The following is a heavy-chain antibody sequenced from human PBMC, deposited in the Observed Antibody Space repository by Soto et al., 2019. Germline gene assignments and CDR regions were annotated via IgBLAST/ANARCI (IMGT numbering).Heavy chain of an antibody. CDR1: GFTFSSYA. D-gene: IGHD1-26*01. Sequence: EVQLLESGGGLVQPGGSLRLSCAASGFTFSSYAMSWVRQAPGKGLEWVSAISGSGGSTYYADSVKGRFTISRDNSKNTLYLQMNSLSAEDTAVYYCAKGTQWVGAMGPWAFDIWGQGTMVTVSS. V-gene: IGHV3-23*01. CDR3: AKGTQWVGAMGPWAFDI. CDR2: ISGSGGST. J-gene: IGHJ3*02.